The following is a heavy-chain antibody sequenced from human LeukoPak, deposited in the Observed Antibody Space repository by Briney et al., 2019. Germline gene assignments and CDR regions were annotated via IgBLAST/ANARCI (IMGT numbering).Heavy chain of an antibody. Sequence: SETLSLTCTVSGGSISSYYWSWIRQPPGKGLEWIGYIYYSGSTNYNPSLKSRVTISVDTSENQFSLKLSSVTAADTAVYYCAGGLSSIRYFDWLSPFSPHFDYWGQGTLVTVSS. V-gene: IGHV4-59*01. CDR1: GGSISSYY. D-gene: IGHD3-9*01. CDR2: IYYSGST. CDR3: AGGLSSIRYFDWLSPFSPHFDY. J-gene: IGHJ4*02.